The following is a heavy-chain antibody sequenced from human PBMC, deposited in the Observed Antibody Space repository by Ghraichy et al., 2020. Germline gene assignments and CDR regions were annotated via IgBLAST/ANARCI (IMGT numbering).Heavy chain of an antibody. CDR1: GFTFSSYA. J-gene: IGHJ4*02. D-gene: IGHD5-12*01. Sequence: LSLTCAASGFTFSSYAMSWVRQAPGKGLEWVSAISGSGGSTYYADSVKGRFTISRDNSKNTLYLQMNSLRAEDTAVYYCAKFKWLRRGHYFDYWGQGTLVTVSS. CDR3: AKFKWLRRGHYFDY. V-gene: IGHV3-23*01. CDR2: ISGSGGST.